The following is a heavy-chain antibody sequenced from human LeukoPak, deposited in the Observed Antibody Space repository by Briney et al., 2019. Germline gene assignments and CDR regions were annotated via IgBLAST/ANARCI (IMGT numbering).Heavy chain of an antibody. Sequence: VGSLRLSCAASGFTVSSNYMSWVRQAPGKGLEWVSVIYSGGSTFYADSVKGRFTISRDNSKNTLYLQMNSLRAEDTAVYYCARAPPYYYDSSGYLFGEAFDIWGQGTMVTVSS. J-gene: IGHJ3*02. CDR2: IYSGGST. CDR3: ARAPPYYYDSSGYLFGEAFDI. D-gene: IGHD3-22*01. CDR1: GFTVSSNY. V-gene: IGHV3-53*01.